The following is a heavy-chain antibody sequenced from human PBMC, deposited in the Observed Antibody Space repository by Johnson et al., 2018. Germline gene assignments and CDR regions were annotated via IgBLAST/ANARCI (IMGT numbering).Heavy chain of an antibody. D-gene: IGHD2-15*01. J-gene: IGHJ1*01. CDR3: AKDRKYCSGGSCYLTAFQN. CDR1: GFTFSSYA. CDR2: ISGSGAAT. V-gene: IGHV3-23*04. Sequence: EVQLVESGGGLAQPGVSLRLSCAASGFTFSSYAMSWVRQAPGKGLEWVSAISGSGAATYYADSVKGRFTISRDNSKTMLFLQMNSLRAEETAISYWAKDRKYCSGGSCYLTAFQNWGQGTLVTVSS.